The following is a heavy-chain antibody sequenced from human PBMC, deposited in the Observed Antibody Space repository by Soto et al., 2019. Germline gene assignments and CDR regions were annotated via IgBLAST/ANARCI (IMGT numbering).Heavy chain of an antibody. V-gene: IGHV3-23*01. Sequence: GGSLRLSCAASGFTFSSYAMSWVRQAPGKGLEWVSAISGSGGSTYYADSVKGRFTISRDNSKNTLYLQMNSLRAEDTAVYYCAKEKIYGDSDPPLLDYWGQGTLVTVSS. D-gene: IGHD4-17*01. CDR2: ISGSGGST. CDR1: GFTFSSYA. J-gene: IGHJ4*02. CDR3: AKEKIYGDSDPPLLDY.